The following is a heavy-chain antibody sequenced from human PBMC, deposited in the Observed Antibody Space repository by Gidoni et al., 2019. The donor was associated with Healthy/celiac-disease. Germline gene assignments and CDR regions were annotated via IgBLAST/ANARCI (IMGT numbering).Heavy chain of an antibody. J-gene: IGHJ6*02. Sequence: EVQLVESGGGLVQPGGSLRLSCAASGFTVSSNYMSWVRQAPGKGLEWVSVIYSGGSTYYADSVKGRFTISRHNSKNTLYLQMNSLRAEDTAVYYCARPLMGLYYYGMDVWGQGTTVTVSS. CDR3: ARPLMGLYYYGMDV. V-gene: IGHV3-53*04. CDR2: IYSGGST. D-gene: IGHD3-10*01. CDR1: GFTVSSNY.